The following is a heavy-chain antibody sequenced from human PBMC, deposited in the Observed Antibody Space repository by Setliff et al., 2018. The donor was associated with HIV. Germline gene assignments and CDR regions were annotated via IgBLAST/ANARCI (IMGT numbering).Heavy chain of an antibody. Sequence: GGSLRLSCLGSGFTFGEYGMSWFRQAPGKGLEWVGFIRSRPFGGSGGSTYYADSVKGRFTISRDNSKNTLYLQMNSLRAEDTAVYYCAKDPRAAVATICDYWGQGTLVTVSS. CDR2: FGGSGGST. CDR1: GFTFGEYG. V-gene: IGHV3-23*01. D-gene: IGHD5-12*01. J-gene: IGHJ4*02. CDR3: AKDPRAAVATICDY.